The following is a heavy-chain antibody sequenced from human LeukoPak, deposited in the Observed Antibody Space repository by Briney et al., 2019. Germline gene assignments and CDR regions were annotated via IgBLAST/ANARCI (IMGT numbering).Heavy chain of an antibody. CDR1: GITFSSFW. CDR2: IKQDGSEK. J-gene: IGHJ5*02. V-gene: IGHV3-7*01. CDR3: ARERGGSYSKYNWFDP. Sequence: QPGGSLRLSCAVSGITFSSFWMSWVRQAPGKGLEWVANIKQDGSEKYYVDSVKGRFTISRDNAKNSLYLQMNSLRAEDTAVYYCARERGGSYSKYNWFDPWGQGTLVTVSS. D-gene: IGHD1-26*01.